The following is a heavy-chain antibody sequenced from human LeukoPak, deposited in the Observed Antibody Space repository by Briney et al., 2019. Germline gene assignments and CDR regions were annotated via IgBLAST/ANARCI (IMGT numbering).Heavy chain of an antibody. CDR2: IIPIFGTA. D-gene: IGHD2-15*01. CDR3: AREVSSVVAAYYDY. Sequence: SVKVSCKAAGGTFSSYAISWVRQAPGQGLEWMGGIIPIFGTANYAQKFQGRVTITADKPTSTAYMELSSLRSEDTAVYYCAREVSSVVAAYYDYWGQGTLVTVSS. J-gene: IGHJ4*02. CDR1: GGTFSSYA. V-gene: IGHV1-69*06.